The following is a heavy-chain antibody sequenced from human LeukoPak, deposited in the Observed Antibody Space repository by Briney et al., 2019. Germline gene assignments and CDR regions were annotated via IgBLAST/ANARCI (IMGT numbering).Heavy chain of an antibody. CDR2: IIPIFGTA. CDR3: ARATGGYSYGTYCFDY. CDR1: GGTFSSYA. Sequence: SVKVSCKASGGTFSSYAISWVRQAPGQGLEWMGGIIPIFGTANYAQKFQGRVTITTDESTSTAYMELSSLRSEDTAVYYCARATGGYSYGTYCFDYWGQGTLVTVSS. V-gene: IGHV1-69*05. D-gene: IGHD5-18*01. J-gene: IGHJ4*02.